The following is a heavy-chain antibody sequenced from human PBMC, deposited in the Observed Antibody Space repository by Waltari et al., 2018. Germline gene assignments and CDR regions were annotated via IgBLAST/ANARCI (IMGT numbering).Heavy chain of an antibody. V-gene: IGHV1-69*05. Sequence: QVQLVQSGAEVKKPGSSVKVSCKASGGTFSSYAISWVRQAPGQGLEWLGGIIPIFGTATYAQNFQGRVTITTDESTSTAYMELSSLRSEDTAVYYCARDWFSSSWSGGMRYWGQGTLVTVSS. D-gene: IGHD6-13*01. CDR2: IIPIFGTA. J-gene: IGHJ4*02. CDR3: ARDWFSSSWSGGMRY. CDR1: GGTFSSYA.